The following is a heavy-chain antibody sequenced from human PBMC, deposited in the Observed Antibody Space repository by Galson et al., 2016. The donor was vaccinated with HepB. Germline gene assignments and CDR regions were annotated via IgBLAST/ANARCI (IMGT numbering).Heavy chain of an antibody. CDR3: ARDWMVISTWFYYGMDV. J-gene: IGHJ6*02. CDR2: IWHDGSNK. Sequence: SLRLSCAAFGFTLSDFGMHWVRQAPGKGLEWLSSIWHDGSNKYYADSVEGRFTVSRDNSESTLYLEMNSLRDDDTAVYYCARDWMVISTWFYYGMDVWGQGTTVTVSS. CDR1: GFTLSDFG. V-gene: IGHV3-33*01. D-gene: IGHD3-22*01.